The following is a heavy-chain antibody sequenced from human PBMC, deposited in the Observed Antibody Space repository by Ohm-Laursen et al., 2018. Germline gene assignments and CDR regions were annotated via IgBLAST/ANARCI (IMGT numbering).Heavy chain of an antibody. J-gene: IGHJ4*02. V-gene: IGHV3-53*01. D-gene: IGHD4-17*01. CDR1: GFTVSNNY. CDR2: IYSGGGT. CDR3: ARSIKDYGDYG. Sequence: SLRLSCAASGFTVSNNYMSWVRQAPGKGLEWVSAIYSGGGTNYADSVKGRFTISRDNSKNTLYLQMNSLRAEDTAVYYCARSIKDYGDYGWGQGTLVTVSS.